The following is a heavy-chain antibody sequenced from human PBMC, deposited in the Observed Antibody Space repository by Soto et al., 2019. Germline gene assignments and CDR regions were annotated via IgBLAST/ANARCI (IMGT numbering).Heavy chain of an antibody. J-gene: IGHJ6*02. CDR1: GFTFSSYG. D-gene: IGHD3-10*01. Sequence: GGSLRLSCAASGFTFSSYGMHWVRQAPGKGLEWVAVISYDGSKKYYAASVKGRFTISRDNSKNMLYLQMNSLRAEDTAVYYCADPGSTELDVWGQGTTVTVSS. CDR3: ADPGSTELDV. V-gene: IGHV3-30*03. CDR2: ISYDGSKK.